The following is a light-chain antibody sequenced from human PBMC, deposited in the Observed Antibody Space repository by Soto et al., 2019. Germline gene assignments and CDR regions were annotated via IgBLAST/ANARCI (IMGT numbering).Light chain of an antibody. J-gene: IGKJ4*01. V-gene: IGKV2-28*01. CDR1: QSLLHSNGYNY. CDR2: LGS. Sequence: DIVMTQSPLSLPVTPGEPASISCRSSQSLLHSNGYNYLDWYLQKPGQSPQLLIYLGSNRAAGVPDRFSGSVSGTDFRLKIRRVEAEDVGVYYCMQSLQNPLTLCVGTKVE. CDR3: MQSLQNPLT.